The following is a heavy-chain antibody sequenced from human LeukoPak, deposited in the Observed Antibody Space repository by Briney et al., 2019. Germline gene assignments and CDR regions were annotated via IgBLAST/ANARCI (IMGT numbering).Heavy chain of an antibody. CDR2: IYPGDSDT. D-gene: IGHD4-23*01. V-gene: IGHV5-51*01. Sequence: GESLKISCKGSGYSFTSYWIGWVRQMPGKGLEWMGIIYPGDSDTRYSPSLQGQVTISADKSISTAYLQWSSLKASDTAMYYCARRPVTTVVTPYFDYWGQGTLVTVSS. CDR1: GYSFTSYW. J-gene: IGHJ4*02. CDR3: ARRPVTTVVTPYFDY.